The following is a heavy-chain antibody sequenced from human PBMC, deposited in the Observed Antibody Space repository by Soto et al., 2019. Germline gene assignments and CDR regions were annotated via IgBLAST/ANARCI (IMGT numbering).Heavy chain of an antibody. J-gene: IGHJ5*02. CDR3: AREGVPSVVAATRRPSGFDP. CDR1: GGSISSGGYY. D-gene: IGHD2-15*01. Sequence: PSETLSLTCTVSGGSISSGGYYWSWIRQHPGKGLEWIGYIYYSGSTYYNPSLKSRVTISVDTSKNQFSLKLSSVTAADTAVYYCAREGVPSVVAATRRPSGFDPWGQGTLVTVSS. CDR2: IYYSGST. V-gene: IGHV4-31*03.